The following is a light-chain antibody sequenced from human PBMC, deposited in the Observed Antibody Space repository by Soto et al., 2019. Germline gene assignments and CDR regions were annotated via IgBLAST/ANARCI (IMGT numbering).Light chain of an antibody. CDR1: QSITYY. CDR3: QQRANWPLT. J-gene: IGKJ4*01. Sequence: EIVWTQSPATLSLSPGDGATLSCRARQSITYYLAWYQQKPGQAPRLLIYDASNRATGIPARFSGSGSGTDFTLTISSLEPEDFAVYYCQQRANWPLTFGGGTKVEIK. CDR2: DAS. V-gene: IGKV3-11*01.